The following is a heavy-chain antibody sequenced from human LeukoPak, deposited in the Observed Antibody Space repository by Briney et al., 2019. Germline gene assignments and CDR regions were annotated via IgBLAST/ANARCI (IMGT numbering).Heavy chain of an antibody. CDR3: ARFRYGSGSTHDY. Sequence: PSETLSLTCTVPGGSISSSSYYWGWIRQPPGKGLEWIGSIYYSGITYYNPSLKSRVTISVDTSKNQFSLKLSSVTAADTAVYYCARFRYGSGSTHDYWGQGTLVTVSS. CDR2: IYYSGIT. V-gene: IGHV4-39*01. D-gene: IGHD3-10*01. CDR1: GGSISSSSYY. J-gene: IGHJ4*02.